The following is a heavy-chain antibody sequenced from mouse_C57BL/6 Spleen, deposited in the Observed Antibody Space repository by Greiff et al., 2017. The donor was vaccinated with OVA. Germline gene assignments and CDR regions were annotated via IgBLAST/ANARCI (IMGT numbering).Heavy chain of an antibody. J-gene: IGHJ2*01. V-gene: IGHV1-72*01. CDR1: GYTFTSYW. CDR3: AREGLLYYFDY. Sequence: QVHVKQPGAELVKPGASVKLSCKASGYTFTSYWMHWVKQRPGRGLEWIGRIDPNSGGTKYNEKFKSKATLTVAKPSSTAYMQLNSLTSEDSAVYYCAREGLLYYFDYWGQGTTRTVSS. D-gene: IGHD2-10*01. CDR2: IDPNSGGT.